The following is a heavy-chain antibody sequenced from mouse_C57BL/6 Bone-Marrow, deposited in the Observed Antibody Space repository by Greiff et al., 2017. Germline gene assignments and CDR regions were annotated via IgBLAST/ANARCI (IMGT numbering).Heavy chain of an antibody. CDR3: ARRTHYYYGGRPWAKDY. J-gene: IGHJ4*01. V-gene: IGHV3-6*01. CDR1: GYSITSGYY. CDR2: ISYDGSN. D-gene: IGHD1-1*01. Sequence: EVKLMESGPGLVKPSQSLSLTCSVTGYSITSGYYWNWIRQFPGNQLEWMGYISYDGSNNYNPSLKNRNSITRVTSKNQFCLNLNSVTTEDTATYDCARRTHYYYGGRPWAKDYWGQGTSVTVAS.